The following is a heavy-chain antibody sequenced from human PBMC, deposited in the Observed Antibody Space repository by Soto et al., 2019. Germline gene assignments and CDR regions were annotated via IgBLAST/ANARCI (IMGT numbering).Heavy chain of an antibody. D-gene: IGHD6-13*01. Sequence: PSETPYLPRAFSRGSPSRGGNSWVLIRQTPRKGLEWIWVIYHIGTTNYNPSLKSRVTISVNSSKNQFSLNLSTVTAAYPAVYYCACSRDGAHITAADHWGQGTLVTVSS. CDR3: ACSRDGAHITAADH. J-gene: IGHJ4*02. CDR1: RGSPSRGGNS. V-gene: IGHV4-30-2*01. CDR2: IYHIGTT.